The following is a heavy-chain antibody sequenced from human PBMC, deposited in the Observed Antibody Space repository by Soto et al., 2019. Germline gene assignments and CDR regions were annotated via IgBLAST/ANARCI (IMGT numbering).Heavy chain of an antibody. Sequence: SETLSLTCTVSGGSISSGGYYWSWIRQHPGKGLEWIGYIYYSGSTYYNPSLKSRVTISVDTSKNQFSLKLSSVTAADTAVYYCARAVYDILSYYYGMDVWGQGTTVTVSS. V-gene: IGHV4-31*03. CDR1: GGSISSGGYY. J-gene: IGHJ6*02. D-gene: IGHD3-9*01. CDR2: IYYSGST. CDR3: ARAVYDILSYYYGMDV.